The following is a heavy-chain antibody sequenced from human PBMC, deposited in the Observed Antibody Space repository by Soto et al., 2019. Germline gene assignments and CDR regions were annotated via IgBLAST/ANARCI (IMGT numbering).Heavy chain of an antibody. V-gene: IGHV4-39*01. CDR1: GGSISNNIYL. J-gene: IGHJ5*02. CDR2: MDYSRDNT. CDR3: APYNRLSGCFDP. Sequence: PSETLSLTCTVSGGSISNNIYLWAWIRQPPGKGLEWIGSMDYSRDNTSYSPSLMGRVTISVDSSSNQFSLNLLSVTAADTAVYFCAPYNRLSGCFDPWSPGTLVTVSS. D-gene: IGHD1-20*01.